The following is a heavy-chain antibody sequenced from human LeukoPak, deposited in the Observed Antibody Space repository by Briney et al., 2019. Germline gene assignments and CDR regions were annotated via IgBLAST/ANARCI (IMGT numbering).Heavy chain of an antibody. V-gene: IGHV3-74*01. CDR1: GFSISSYW. J-gene: IGHJ5*02. CDR2: INSDGSST. Sequence: GGSLRLSCAASGFSISSYWMHWVRQAPGKGLVWVSGINSDGSSTSYADSVKGRVTISRDNAKNTLYLQINSLRAEDTAVYYCARSGFFMYYYDIRGYHWFDPWGQGTLVTVSS. CDR3: ARSGFFMYYYDIRGYHWFDP. D-gene: IGHD3-22*01.